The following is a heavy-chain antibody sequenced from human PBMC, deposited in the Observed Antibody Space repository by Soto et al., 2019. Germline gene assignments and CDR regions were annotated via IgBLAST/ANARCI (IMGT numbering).Heavy chain of an antibody. D-gene: IGHD1-1*01. V-gene: IGHV3-64*01. CDR1: GFTFSSYA. J-gene: IGHJ4*02. CDR2: ISSNGGST. Sequence: GGSLRLSCAASGFTFSSYAMHWVRQAPGKGLEYVSAISSNGGSTYYANSVKGRFTISRDNSKNTLYLQMGSLRAEDMAVYYCARDGKGAAYTHGPYYFDYWGQGALVTVSS. CDR3: ARDGKGAAYTHGPYYFDY.